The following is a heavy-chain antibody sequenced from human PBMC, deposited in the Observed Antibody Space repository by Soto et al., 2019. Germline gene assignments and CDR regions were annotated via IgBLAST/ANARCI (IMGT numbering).Heavy chain of an antibody. J-gene: IGHJ6*04. CDR1: GYSFTSYW. V-gene: IGHV5-51*01. D-gene: IGHD4-17*01. CDR3: ASLATTKNYGMDV. Sequence: PGESLKISCKGSGYSFTSYWIGWVRQMPGKGLEWMGIIYPGDSDTRYSPSFQGQVTISADKSISTAYLQWSSLKASDTAMYYCASLATTKNYGMDVWGKGTTVTVSS. CDR2: IYPGDSDT.